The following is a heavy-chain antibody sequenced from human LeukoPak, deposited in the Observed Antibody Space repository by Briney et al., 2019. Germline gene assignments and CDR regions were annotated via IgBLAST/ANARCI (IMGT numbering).Heavy chain of an antibody. D-gene: IGHD3-3*01. CDR3: ARYDFWSGPHYYYYYGMDV. CDR2: IIPIFGTA. V-gene: IGHV1-69*13. Sequence: SVKVSCKASGYTFTGYYMRWVRQAPGQGLEWMGGIIPIFGTANYAQKFQGRVTITADESTSTAYMEQSSLRSEDTAVYYCARYDFWSGPHYYYYYGMDVWGQGTTVTVSS. J-gene: IGHJ6*02. CDR1: GYTFTGYY.